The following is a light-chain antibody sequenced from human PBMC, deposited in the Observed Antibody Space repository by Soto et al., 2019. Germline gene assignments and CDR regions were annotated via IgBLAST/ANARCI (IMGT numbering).Light chain of an antibody. CDR2: DAS. J-gene: IGKJ1*01. Sequence: EIVLTQSPGTLSLSPGERATLSCRASQSVSNTNLVWYQQKRGQAPRLLIYDASSRGTRVPDRFRGSGSGTDFTLTITRLEPEDFAVDFCQHYANSVWTFGQGTKVEIK. CDR3: QHYANSVWT. V-gene: IGKV3-20*01. CDR1: QSVSNTN.